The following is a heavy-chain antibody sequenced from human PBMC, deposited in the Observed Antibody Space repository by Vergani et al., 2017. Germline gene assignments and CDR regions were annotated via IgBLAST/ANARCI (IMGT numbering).Heavy chain of an antibody. Sequence: QVQLQESGPGLVKPSQTLSLTCTVSGGSISSGGYYWSWIRQHPGKGLEWIGYIYYSGSTYYNPSLKSRVTISVDTSKNQFSLKLSAVTAADTAVYYCASQGEPPGAYYYYYMDVWGKGTTVTVSS. D-gene: IGHD1-14*01. J-gene: IGHJ6*03. CDR1: GGSISSGGYY. CDR3: ASQGEPPGAYYYYYMDV. CDR2: IYYSGST. V-gene: IGHV4-31*03.